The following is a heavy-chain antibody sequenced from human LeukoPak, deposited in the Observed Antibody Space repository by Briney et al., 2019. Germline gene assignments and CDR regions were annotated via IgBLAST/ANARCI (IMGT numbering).Heavy chain of an antibody. CDR2: VFYSGTT. Sequence: PSETLSLTCTVSGGSISSYYWSWIRKPPGKGLEGIGYVFYSGTTNYNPSLKSRVTISVDTSKNQFSLKLSSVTAADTAVYYCARHDDWATGRYYFDYWGQGTLVTVSS. J-gene: IGHJ4*02. D-gene: IGHD1-1*01. V-gene: IGHV4-59*08. CDR3: ARHDDWATGRYYFDY. CDR1: GGSISSYY.